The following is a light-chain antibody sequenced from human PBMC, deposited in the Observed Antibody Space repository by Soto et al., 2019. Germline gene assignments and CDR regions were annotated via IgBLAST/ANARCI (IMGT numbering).Light chain of an antibody. CDR3: SSHTSGSPLV. CDR2: DVS. V-gene: IGLV2-14*01. Sequence: QSALTQPASVSGSPGQSITISCTGTSSDVGGYNYVSWYQQHPGKAPKLMIYDVSNRPSGVSNRFSGSKSGNTASLTISGLQAEDEADYYCSSHTSGSPLVFGGSTKLTVL. CDR1: SSDVGGYNY. J-gene: IGLJ2*01.